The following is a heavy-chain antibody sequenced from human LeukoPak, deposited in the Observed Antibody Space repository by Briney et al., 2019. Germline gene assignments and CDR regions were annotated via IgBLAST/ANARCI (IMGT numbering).Heavy chain of an antibody. CDR1: GFTFSSYN. Sequence: GGSLRLSCAASGFTFSSYNMNWVRQAPGKGLEWVSDIGGSGGGTYYADSVKGRFTISRDSFKNTLYLQMNSLTPEDTALYYCAKDLYGSYAMDVWGQGTTVTVSS. D-gene: IGHD4-17*01. CDR3: AKDLYGSYAMDV. J-gene: IGHJ6*02. V-gene: IGHV3-23*01. CDR2: IGGSGGGT.